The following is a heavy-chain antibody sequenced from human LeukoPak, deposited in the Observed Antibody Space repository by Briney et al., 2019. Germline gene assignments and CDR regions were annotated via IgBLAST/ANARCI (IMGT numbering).Heavy chain of an antibody. J-gene: IGHJ4*02. CDR1: GGSISSYY. CDR2: IYTSGST. Sequence: PSETLSLTCTASGGSISSYYWSWIRQPAGKGLEWIGRIYTSGSTNYNPSLKSRVTMSVDTSKNQFSLKLSSVTAADTAVYYCAREGIAAAGLYFDYWGQGTLVTVSS. V-gene: IGHV4-4*07. CDR3: AREGIAAAGLYFDY. D-gene: IGHD6-13*01.